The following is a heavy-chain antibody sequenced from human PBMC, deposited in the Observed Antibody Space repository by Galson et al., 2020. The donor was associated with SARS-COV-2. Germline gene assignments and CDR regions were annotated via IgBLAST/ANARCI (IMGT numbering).Heavy chain of an antibody. CDR1: GFTFSSYA. J-gene: IGHJ2*01. Sequence: GGSLRLSCAASGFTFSSYAMSWVRTAPGKGLEWVSDISGSGGSTYYADSVKGRFTISRDNSNNTLYPQMHSLRAEATAVYDCAKDRSSAVYCGGWFNAYFYLWGRGTLVTVSS. D-gene: IGHD6-19*01. CDR2: ISGSGGST. V-gene: IGHV3-23*01. CDR3: AKDRSSAVYCGGWFNAYFYL.